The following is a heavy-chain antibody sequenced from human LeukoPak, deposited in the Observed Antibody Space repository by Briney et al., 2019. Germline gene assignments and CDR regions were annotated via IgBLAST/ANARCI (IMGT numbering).Heavy chain of an antibody. CDR3: ARGGVGNFDQ. D-gene: IGHD3-3*01. Sequence: GGSLRLSCAASGFIFSDYWMHWVRQVPGKGLVWVSHINSDGSGTTYADSVKGRFTISRDNAKNSVCLQMNSLRAEDTAVYYCARGGVGNFDQWGQGTLVTVSS. V-gene: IGHV3-74*03. CDR2: INSDGSGT. J-gene: IGHJ4*02. CDR1: GFIFSDYW.